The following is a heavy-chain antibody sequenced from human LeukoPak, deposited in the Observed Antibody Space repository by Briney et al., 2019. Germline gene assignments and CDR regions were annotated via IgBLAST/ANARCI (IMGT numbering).Heavy chain of an antibody. D-gene: IGHD6-19*01. CDR1: GGSIGSYY. V-gene: IGHV4-59*08. J-gene: IGHJ3*02. Sequence: SETLSLTCTVSGGSIGSYYWSWIRQPPGKGLEWIGYIYYSGSTNYNPSLKSRVTISVDTSKNQFSLKLSSVTAADTAVYYCARRGIAVAGSTDAFDIWGQGTMVTVSS. CDR3: ARRGIAVAGSTDAFDI. CDR2: IYYSGST.